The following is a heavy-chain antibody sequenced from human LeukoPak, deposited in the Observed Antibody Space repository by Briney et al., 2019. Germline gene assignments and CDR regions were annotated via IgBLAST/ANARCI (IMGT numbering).Heavy chain of an antibody. CDR3: ARVGTPAHYYFDS. J-gene: IGHJ4*02. CDR1: GFTFSSYS. CDR2: ISSSSSYI. Sequence: GGSLRLSCAAPGFTFSSYSMNWVRQAPGKGLEWVSSISSSSSYIYYADSVKGRFTISRDNAKNSLYLQMNSLRAEDTAVYFCARVGTPAHYYFDSWGQGTLVTVSS. D-gene: IGHD7-27*01. V-gene: IGHV3-21*04.